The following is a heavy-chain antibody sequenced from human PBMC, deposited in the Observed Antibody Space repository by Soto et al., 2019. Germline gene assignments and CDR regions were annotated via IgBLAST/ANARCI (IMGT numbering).Heavy chain of an antibody. D-gene: IGHD6-13*01. V-gene: IGHV4-34*01. Sequence: QVQLQQWGAGLLKPSETLSLTCAVYGGSFSGYYWSWIRQPPGKGLEWIGEINHSGSTNYNPSLKSRVTISVDTSKNQLSLKLSSVTAADTAVYYCARGRYSSSWYDYWGQGTLVTVSS. CDR1: GGSFSGYY. CDR3: ARGRYSSSWYDY. CDR2: INHSGST. J-gene: IGHJ4*02.